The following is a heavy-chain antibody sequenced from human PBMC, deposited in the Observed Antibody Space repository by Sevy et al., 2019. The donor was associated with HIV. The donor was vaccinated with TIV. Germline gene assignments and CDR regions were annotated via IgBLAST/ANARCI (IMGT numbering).Heavy chain of an antibody. CDR1: GGSINNGAYY. Sequence: SETLSLTCIVSGGSINNGAYYWSWIRQYPGTGLEWIGYIYYSGSTYYNRSLKSRDSMSLDRSKNQFSLELYSVTAADTAVYYCASAANVTGRYHDLWFDPWGQGTLVTVSS. CDR3: ASAANVTGRYHDLWFDP. CDR2: IYYSGST. D-gene: IGHD3-16*01. V-gene: IGHV4-30-4*01. J-gene: IGHJ5*02.